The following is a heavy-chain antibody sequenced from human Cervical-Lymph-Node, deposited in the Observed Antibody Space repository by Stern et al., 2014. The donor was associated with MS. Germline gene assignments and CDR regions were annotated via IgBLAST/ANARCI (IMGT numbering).Heavy chain of an antibody. CDR2: VYPSRST. CDR3: ARATSKGYFDY. J-gene: IGHJ4*02. V-gene: IGHV4-4*02. CDR1: GGSISSSNW. Sequence: VQLVESGPGLVKPSGTLSLTCAVSGGSISSSNWWSWVRQPPRKGLEWIGEVYPSRSTNYNPSLKGRVPISVDKSTTRFSLRLSSVTAAGTAVYYCARATSKGYFDYWGQGTLVTVSS.